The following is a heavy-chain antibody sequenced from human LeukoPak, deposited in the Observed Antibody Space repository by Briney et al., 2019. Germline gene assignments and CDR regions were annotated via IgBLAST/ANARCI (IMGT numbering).Heavy chain of an antibody. J-gene: IGHJ3*02. D-gene: IGHD3-9*01. V-gene: IGHV3-9*01. CDR1: GFTFDDYA. CDR3: AKGLKSLDWSLSDDAFDI. CDR2: ISWNSGSI. Sequence: GGSLRLSCAASGFTFDDYAMHWVRQAPGKGLEWVSGISWNSGSIGYADSVKGRFTISRDNAKNSLYLQMNSLRAEDTALYYCAKGLKSLDWSLSDDAFDIWGQGTMVTVSS.